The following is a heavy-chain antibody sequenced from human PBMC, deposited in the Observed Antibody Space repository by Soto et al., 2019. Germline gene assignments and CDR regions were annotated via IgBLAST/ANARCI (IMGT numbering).Heavy chain of an antibody. V-gene: IGHV3-21*01. J-gene: IGHJ4*02. Sequence: GGSLRLSCAASGFTFSSYSMNWVRQAPGKGLEWVSSISSSSSYIYYADSVKGRFTISRNNAKNSLYLQMNSLRAEDTAVYYCARAPRGLGYCSGGSCYTFDYWGQGTLVTVSS. CDR2: ISSSSSYI. D-gene: IGHD2-15*01. CDR1: GFTFSSYS. CDR3: ARAPRGLGYCSGGSCYTFDY.